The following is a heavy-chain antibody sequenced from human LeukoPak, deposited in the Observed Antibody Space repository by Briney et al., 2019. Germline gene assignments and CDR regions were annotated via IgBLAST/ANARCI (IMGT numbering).Heavy chain of an antibody. CDR1: GDSLSDNY. CDR3: AREVQLLWFGELLSWFDP. V-gene: IGHV4-4*07. J-gene: IGHJ5*02. D-gene: IGHD3-10*01. CDR2: IYTSGSI. Sequence: SETLSLTCTVSGDSLSDNYWSWIRQPAGKGLEWIGRIYTSGSINYNPSLKSRVTISVDTSKNQFSLKLSSVTAADTAVYYCAREVQLLWFGELLSWFDPWGQGTLVTVSS.